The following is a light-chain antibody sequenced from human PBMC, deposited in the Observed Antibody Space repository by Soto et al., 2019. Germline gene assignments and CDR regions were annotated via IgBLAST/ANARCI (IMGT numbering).Light chain of an antibody. CDR1: QSLITRY. J-gene: IGKJ5*01. CDR3: QQYGTSPT. Sequence: IVLTQSPGTLSLFPGERATLSCRASQSLITRYLAWYQQKPGQAPRLLIYGASSRATVIPDRFSGSGSGTDFTLTISRLEPEKFAVYSCQQYGTSPTFGQGKRLEIK. CDR2: GAS. V-gene: IGKV3-20*01.